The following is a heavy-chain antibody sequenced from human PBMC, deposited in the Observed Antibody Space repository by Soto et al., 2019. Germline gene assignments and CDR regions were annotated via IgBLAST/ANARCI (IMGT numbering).Heavy chain of an antibody. D-gene: IGHD3-16*01. Sequence: EVQLVESGGGLVQPGRSLRLSCAASGFTFDDYAMHWVRQAPGKGLEWVSSISSSSSYIYYADSVKGRFTISRDNAKNSLYLQMNSLRAEDTAVYYCASFGANGYNNYWGQGTLVTVSS. V-gene: IGHV3-21*01. CDR2: ISSSSSYI. J-gene: IGHJ4*02. CDR3: ASFGANGYNNY. CDR1: GFTFDDYA.